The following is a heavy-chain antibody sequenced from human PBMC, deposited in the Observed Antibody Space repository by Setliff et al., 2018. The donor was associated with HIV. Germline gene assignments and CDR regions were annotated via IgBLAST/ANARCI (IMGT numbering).Heavy chain of an antibody. V-gene: IGHV4-38-2*02. J-gene: IGHJ6*02. CDR1: GYSISSGYY. CDR2: IYYSGNT. CDR3: ARVEAKVRGATYGMDV. Sequence: TLSLTCTVSGYSISSGYYWGWIRQPPGKGLEWIGTIYYSGNTISNPSLKSRVTISVDTSKNQFSLNLNSVTAADTAVYYCARVEAKVRGATYGMDVWGQGTTVTVSS. D-gene: IGHD3-10*01.